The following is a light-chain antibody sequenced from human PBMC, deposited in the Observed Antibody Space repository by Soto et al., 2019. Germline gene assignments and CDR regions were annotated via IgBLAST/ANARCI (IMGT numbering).Light chain of an antibody. CDR1: QSVSSSY. Sequence: EIVLTQSPGTLYMSPGEAATLFCRASQSVSSSYIAWYQQRPGQTPSLLIYGASTRATGIPDRFSGSGSGTHFTLTISRLEPGDFAVYYCQHFGGTTFTFGQGTQLEIK. CDR2: GAS. J-gene: IGKJ5*01. V-gene: IGKV3-20*01. CDR3: QHFGGTTFT.